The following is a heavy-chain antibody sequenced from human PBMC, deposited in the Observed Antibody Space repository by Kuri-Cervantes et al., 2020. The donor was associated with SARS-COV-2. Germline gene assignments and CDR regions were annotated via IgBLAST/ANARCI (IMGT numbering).Heavy chain of an antibody. Sequence: GESLKISCAASGFTFSSYSMNWVRQAPGKGLEWVSSISSSSSYIYYADSVKGRFTISRDNAKNSLYLQMNSLRAEDTAVYYCASEDSGSYFRSRGMFDPWGQGTLVTVSS. CDR1: GFTFSSYS. V-gene: IGHV3-21*01. CDR3: ASEDSGSYFRSRGMFDP. CDR2: ISSSSSYI. D-gene: IGHD1-26*01. J-gene: IGHJ5*02.